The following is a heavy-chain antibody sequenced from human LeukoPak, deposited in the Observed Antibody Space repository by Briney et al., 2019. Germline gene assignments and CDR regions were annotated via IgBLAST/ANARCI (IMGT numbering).Heavy chain of an antibody. D-gene: IGHD1-26*01. CDR3: ARRTDLGSYAPADAFDI. CDR2: IYHSGSA. CDR1: GGSTSSTNW. V-gene: IGHV4-4*02. Sequence: PSGTLSLTCAVSGGSTSSTNWWSWVRQPPGKGLEWIGEIYHSGSANYNPSLKSRVTISVDKSKNQFSLKLSSVTAADTAVYYCARRTDLGSYAPADAFDIWGQGTMVTVSS. J-gene: IGHJ3*02.